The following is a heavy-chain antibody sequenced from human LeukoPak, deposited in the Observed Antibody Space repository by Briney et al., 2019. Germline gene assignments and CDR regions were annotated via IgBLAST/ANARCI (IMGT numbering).Heavy chain of an antibody. CDR3: ARGEYPEYYFDY. CDR2: IYSGGST. D-gene: IGHD2/OR15-2a*01. CDR1: GFTVSSNY. Sequence: GGSLRLSCAASGFTVSSNYMSWVRQAPGKGLEWVSVIYSGGSTYYADSVKGRFTISRDNSKNTLYLQMNSLRAEDTAVYYCARGEYPEYYFDYWGQGTLVTVSS. V-gene: IGHV3-66*01. J-gene: IGHJ4*02.